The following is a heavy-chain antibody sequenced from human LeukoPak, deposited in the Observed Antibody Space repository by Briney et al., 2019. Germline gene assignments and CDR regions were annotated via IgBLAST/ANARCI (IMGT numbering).Heavy chain of an antibody. CDR1: GFTFSSCE. CDR3: ARGLSVVVAADYGMDV. CDR2: ISSSGSTI. V-gene: IGHV3-48*03. D-gene: IGHD2-15*01. Sequence: GGSLRLSCAASGFTFSSCEMNWVRQTPGKGLEWVSYISSSGSTIYYADSVKGRFTISRDNAKNSLYLQMNSLRAEDTAVYYCARGLSVVVAADYGMDVWGKGTTVTVSS. J-gene: IGHJ6*04.